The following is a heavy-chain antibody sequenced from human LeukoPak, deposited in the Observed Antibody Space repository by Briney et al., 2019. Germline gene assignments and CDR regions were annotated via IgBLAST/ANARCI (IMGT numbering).Heavy chain of an antibody. J-gene: IGHJ5*02. CDR3: VRDRAGRQLWVEFGL. V-gene: IGHV3-66*02. Sequence: PGGSLTLTCTLSGVSVTDTLIDWVRQAPGKGPEWVALIYIDAGPVYADSVKGRFTISRDNSKNMVYLQMNGLRSEDSALYYCVRDRAGRQLWVEFGLWGQGTLVTVSS. CDR1: GVSVTDTL. D-gene: IGHD5-18*01. CDR2: IYIDAGP.